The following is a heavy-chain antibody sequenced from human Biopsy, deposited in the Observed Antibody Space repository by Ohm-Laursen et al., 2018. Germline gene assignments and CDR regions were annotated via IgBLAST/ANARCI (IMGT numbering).Heavy chain of an antibody. CDR3: ARGGLNYWYFDL. CDR1: GYTFTDSY. D-gene: IGHD1-26*01. CDR2: INPNSGGT. V-gene: IGHV1-2*02. J-gene: IGHJ2*01. Sequence: SVKVSCKSSGYTFTDSYMHWVRQAPGQGLEWMGWINPNSGGTNYAQKFQGRVTMTRDTSMSTAYMELNRLRSDDTAVYYCARGGLNYWYFDLWGRGTLVTVSS.